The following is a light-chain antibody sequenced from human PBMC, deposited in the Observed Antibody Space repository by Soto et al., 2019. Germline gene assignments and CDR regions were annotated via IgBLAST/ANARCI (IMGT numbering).Light chain of an antibody. J-gene: IGLJ1*01. V-gene: IGLV3-25*03. CDR2: KDS. CDR3: QSADSSGTYV. Sequence: SYELTQPPSVSVSPGQTARITCSGDALPKQYAYWYQQKPGQAPVLVIYKDSERPSGIPERFSGSSSGTTVTLTISGVQAEDEADYYCQSADSSGTYVFGTGPKLTVL. CDR1: ALPKQY.